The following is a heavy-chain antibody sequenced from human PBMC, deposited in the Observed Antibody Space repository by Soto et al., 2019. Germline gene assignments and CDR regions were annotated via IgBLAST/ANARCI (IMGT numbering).Heavy chain of an antibody. D-gene: IGHD3-3*01. CDR1: GYTFTSYG. Sequence: QVQLVRSGAEVKKPGASVKVSCKASGYTFTSYGISWVRQAPGQGLEWMGWISAYNGNTNYAQKLQGRVTMTTDTSTSTAYMELRSLRSDDTAVYYCARVPVTIFGVVILNWFDPWGQGTLVTVSS. J-gene: IGHJ5*02. CDR2: ISAYNGNT. CDR3: ARVPVTIFGVVILNWFDP. V-gene: IGHV1-18*01.